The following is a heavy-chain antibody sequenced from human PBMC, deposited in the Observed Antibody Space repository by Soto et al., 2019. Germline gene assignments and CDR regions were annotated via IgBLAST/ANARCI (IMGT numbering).Heavy chain of an antibody. J-gene: IGHJ4*02. D-gene: IGHD3-22*01. Sequence: QVQLVESGGGLVKPGGSLRLSCAASGFTFSDYYMSWIRQAPGKGLEWVSYISSSSSYTNYADSVKGRFTISSDNAKNSQYLQMNSLRAEDTAVYYCARAQYYYDSSGYYAYFDYWGQGTLVTVSS. V-gene: IGHV3-11*06. CDR1: GFTFSDYY. CDR2: ISSSSSYT. CDR3: ARAQYYYDSSGYYAYFDY.